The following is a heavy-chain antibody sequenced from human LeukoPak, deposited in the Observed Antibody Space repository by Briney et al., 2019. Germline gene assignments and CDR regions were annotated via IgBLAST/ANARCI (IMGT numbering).Heavy chain of an antibody. Sequence: GRSLRLSCAASGFTFSSYAMHWVRQAPGKGLEWVAVIWYDGSNKYYADSVKGRFTISGDNSKNTLYLQMNRLRAEDTAVYYCARDRGSYWDGGNDYWGQGTLVTVSS. V-gene: IGHV3-33*08. CDR3: ARDRGSYWDGGNDY. D-gene: IGHD1-26*01. J-gene: IGHJ4*02. CDR1: GFTFSSYA. CDR2: IWYDGSNK.